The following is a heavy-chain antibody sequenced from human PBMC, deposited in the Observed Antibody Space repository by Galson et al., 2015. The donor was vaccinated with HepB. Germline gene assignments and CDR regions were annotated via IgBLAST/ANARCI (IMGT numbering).Heavy chain of an antibody. D-gene: IGHD6-6*01. V-gene: IGHV1-3*01. Sequence: SVKVSCKASGYTFTSYAMHWVRQAPGQRLEWMGWINAGNGTTKYSQKFQGRVTITRDTSASTAYMELSSLRSEDTAVYYCARDASSELWFDPWGQGTLVTVSS. CDR3: ARDASSELWFDP. J-gene: IGHJ5*02. CDR1: GYTFTSYA. CDR2: INAGNGTT.